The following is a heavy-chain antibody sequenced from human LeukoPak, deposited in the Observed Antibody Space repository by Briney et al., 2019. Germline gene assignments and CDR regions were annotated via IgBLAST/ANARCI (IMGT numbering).Heavy chain of an antibody. CDR2: IYYSGST. Sequence: PSETLSLTCTVSGGSISSGGYYWSWIRQHPGKGLEWIGYIYYSGSTYYNPSLKSRVTISVDTSKNQFSLKLSSVTAADTAVYYCAREEGTVTTRGWFDPWGQGTLVTVSS. V-gene: IGHV4-31*03. J-gene: IGHJ5*02. CDR3: AREEGTVTTRGWFDP. D-gene: IGHD4-11*01. CDR1: GGSISSGGYY.